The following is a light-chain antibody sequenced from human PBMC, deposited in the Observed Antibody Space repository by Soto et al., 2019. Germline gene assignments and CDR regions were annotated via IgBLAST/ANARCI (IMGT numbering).Light chain of an antibody. CDR3: QTWGRGIQV. CDR1: SGHSSYA. Sequence: QPVLTQSPSASASLGASVKLTCTLSSGHSSYAIAWHQQQPEKGPRYLMKLNSDGSHSKGDGIPDRFSGSSSGDERYLIISALQSEDEADYSWQTWGRGIQVFGGGTALTVL. CDR2: LNSDGSH. V-gene: IGLV4-69*01. J-gene: IGLJ2*01.